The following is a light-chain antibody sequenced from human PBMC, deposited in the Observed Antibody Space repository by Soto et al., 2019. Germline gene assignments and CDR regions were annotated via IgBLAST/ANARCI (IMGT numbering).Light chain of an antibody. Sequence: AIRMTQSPSSLSASTGDRVTITCRARQGISSYLAWYQQKPGKAPKLLIYAASTLQSGVPSRFSGSGSGTDFTLTISCLQSEDVATYYCQQYYSYPLTFCGGTKVEIK. CDR1: QGISSY. V-gene: IGKV1-8*01. CDR3: QQYYSYPLT. CDR2: AAS. J-gene: IGKJ4*01.